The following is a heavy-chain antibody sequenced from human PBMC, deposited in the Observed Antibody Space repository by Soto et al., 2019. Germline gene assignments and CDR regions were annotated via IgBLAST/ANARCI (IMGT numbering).Heavy chain of an antibody. D-gene: IGHD4-17*01. V-gene: IGHV3-30-3*01. CDR2: ISYDGSSE. CDR3: ARAGRTTVTTCGWFDP. J-gene: IGHJ5*02. CDR1: GFTFSTYA. Sequence: QVQLVESGGGVVQPGRSLRLSCEASGFTFSTYAMHWVRQAPGKGLEWVAVISYDGSSEYYADSVKGRFTISRDNSKNTLYLQMNSLRAEDTAVYYCARAGRTTVTTCGWFDPWGQGTLVTVSS.